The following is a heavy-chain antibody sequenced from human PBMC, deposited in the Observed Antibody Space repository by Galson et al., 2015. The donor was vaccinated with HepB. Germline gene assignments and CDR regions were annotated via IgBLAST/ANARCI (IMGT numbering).Heavy chain of an antibody. CDR1: GGSISSYY. Sequence: ETLSLTCTVSGGSISSYYWSWIRQPPGKGLEWIGYIYYGGSTNYIPSLKSRVTISVDTSKNQFSLKLSSVTAADTAVYYCAGHFVSVAMIRGVTTPYDGLGVWGQGTTVTVSS. CDR3: AGHFVSVAMIRGVTTPYDGLGV. J-gene: IGHJ6*02. CDR2: IYYGGST. D-gene: IGHD3-10*01. V-gene: IGHV4-59*08.